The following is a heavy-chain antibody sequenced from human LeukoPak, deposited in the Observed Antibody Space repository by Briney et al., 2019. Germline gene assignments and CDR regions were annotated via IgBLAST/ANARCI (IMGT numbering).Heavy chain of an antibody. CDR2: IYYSGST. Sequence: SETLSLTCTVSGGSISSSSYYWGWIRQPPGKGLEWLGSIYYSGSTYYNPSLKSRVTISVDTSKNQFSLKLSSVTAADTAVYYCASATGTVDYWGQGTLVTVSS. J-gene: IGHJ4*02. D-gene: IGHD1-1*01. CDR3: ASATGTVDY. V-gene: IGHV4-39*01. CDR1: GGSISSSSYY.